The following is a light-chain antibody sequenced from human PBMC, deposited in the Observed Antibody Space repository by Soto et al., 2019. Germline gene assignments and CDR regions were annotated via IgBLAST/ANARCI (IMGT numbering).Light chain of an antibody. CDR3: QQYNSFWT. CDR2: DAS. J-gene: IGKJ1*01. V-gene: IGKV1-5*01. Sequence: DIQMTQSPSTLSASVGDRVTFTCRASQSISSWLAWYQQKPGKAPRLLIYDASYLERGVPSRFSGSGSGTEFTLTISDLQPDDLATYYCQQYNSFWTFGQGTKVEI. CDR1: QSISSW.